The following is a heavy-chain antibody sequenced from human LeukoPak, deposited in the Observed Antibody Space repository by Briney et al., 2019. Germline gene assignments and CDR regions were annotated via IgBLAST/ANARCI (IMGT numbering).Heavy chain of an antibody. CDR3: ARDRAYGSGKYYFDY. CDR1: GFTFSNYG. J-gene: IGHJ4*02. CDR2: IRYDGSNK. D-gene: IGHD3-10*01. V-gene: IGHV3-30*02. Sequence: GGSLRLSCAASGFTFSNYGIRWVRQAPGKGLEWVAFIRYDGSNKYYADSVKGRFTISRDNSKNTLYVQMNSLRAEDTAVYYCARDRAYGSGKYYFDYWGQGTLVTVSS.